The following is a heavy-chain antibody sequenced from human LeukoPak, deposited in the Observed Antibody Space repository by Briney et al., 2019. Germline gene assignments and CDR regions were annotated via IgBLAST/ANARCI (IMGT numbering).Heavy chain of an antibody. Sequence: SETLSLTCTVSGGSISSGSYYWSWIRQPAGKGLEWIGRIYTSGSTNYNPSLKSRVTISVDTSKNQFSLKMSSVTAADTAVYYCARGSQQLAPYFDYWGQGTLVTVSS. CDR3: ARGSQQLAPYFDY. D-gene: IGHD6-13*01. V-gene: IGHV4-61*02. J-gene: IGHJ4*02. CDR2: IYTSGST. CDR1: GGSISSGSYY.